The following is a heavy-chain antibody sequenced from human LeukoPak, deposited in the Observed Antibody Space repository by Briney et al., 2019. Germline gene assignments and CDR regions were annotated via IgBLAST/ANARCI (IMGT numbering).Heavy chain of an antibody. Sequence: SETLSLTCAVSGYSISSGYYWGWIRQPPGKGLEWIGSIYRSGSTYYNPSLKSRVTISVDTSKNQFSLKLSSVTAADTAVYYCARGPIVVVTAPIRYWGQGTLVTVSS. V-gene: IGHV4-38-2*01. CDR1: GYSISSGYY. D-gene: IGHD2-21*02. CDR2: IYRSGST. J-gene: IGHJ4*02. CDR3: ARGPIVVVTAPIRY.